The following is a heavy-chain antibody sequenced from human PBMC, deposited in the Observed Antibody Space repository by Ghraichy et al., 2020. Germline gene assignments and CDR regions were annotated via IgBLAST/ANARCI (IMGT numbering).Heavy chain of an antibody. CDR1: GFTFSDHY. CDR3: TREYIADGGSDY. J-gene: IGHJ4*02. CDR2: IRNKLISHTT. Sequence: GGSLRLSCAASGFTFSDHYMDWFRQAPGKGLEWVGRIRNKLISHTTEYAASVRGRFTISRDDSSNLLFLQMNSLNTEDTAVYYCTREYIADGGSDYWGQGTLVTVSS. V-gene: IGHV3-72*01. D-gene: IGHD4-23*01.